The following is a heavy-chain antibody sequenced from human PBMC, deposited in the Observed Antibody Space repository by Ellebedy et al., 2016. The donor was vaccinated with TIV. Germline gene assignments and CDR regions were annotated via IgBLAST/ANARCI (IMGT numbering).Heavy chain of an antibody. CDR3: ARGVFLPAVIMDV. Sequence: GESLKISCAASGFIFSSYTMKWVRQAPGKGLEWVSSISFSDSHIYYADSVRGRFTISSDNAKNSLYLQMNSLRAEDTAVYYCARGVFLPAVIMDVWGQGTTVTVSS. CDR1: GFIFSSYT. CDR2: ISFSDSHI. J-gene: IGHJ6*02. D-gene: IGHD2-2*01. V-gene: IGHV3-21*01.